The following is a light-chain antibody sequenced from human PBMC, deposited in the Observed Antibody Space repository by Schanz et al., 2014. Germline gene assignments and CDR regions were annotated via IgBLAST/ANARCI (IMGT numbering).Light chain of an antibody. CDR2: GAS. CDR3: QQYGSLPGT. J-gene: IGKJ1*01. CDR1: QSVSSTF. V-gene: IGKV3-20*01. Sequence: EIVLTQSPGTLSLSPGERAALSCRASQSVSSTFLAWYQQKPGQAPRLLIYGASNRATGIPDRFSGSGSGTDFTLTISRLEPEDFAVYYCQQYGSLPGTFGQGTKVEIK.